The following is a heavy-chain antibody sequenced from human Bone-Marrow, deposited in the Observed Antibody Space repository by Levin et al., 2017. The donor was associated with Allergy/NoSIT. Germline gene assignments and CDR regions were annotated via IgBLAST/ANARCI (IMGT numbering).Heavy chain of an antibody. CDR1: GGSISSSSYY. D-gene: IGHD3-10*01. CDR3: ARVGQLLWFGELSDNWFDP. CDR2: IYYSGST. J-gene: IGHJ5*02. V-gene: IGHV4-39*07. Sequence: SQTLSLTCTVSGGSISSSSYYWGWIRQPPGKGLEWIGSIYYSGSTYYNPSLKSRVTISVDTSKNQFSLKLSSVTAADTAVYYCARVGQLLWFGELSDNWFDPWGQGTLVTVSS.